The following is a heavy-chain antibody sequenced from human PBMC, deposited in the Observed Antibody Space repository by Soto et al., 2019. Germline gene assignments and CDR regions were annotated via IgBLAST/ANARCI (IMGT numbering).Heavy chain of an antibody. CDR1: GGSISSYY. Sequence: SETLSLTCTVSGGSISSYYWSWIRQPAGKGLEWIGRIYTSGSTNYNPSLKSRVTISVDTSKNQFSLKLSSVTAADTAVYYCARDHRYSSSWYNYYGMDVWGQGTTVTVSS. V-gene: IGHV4-4*07. CDR3: ARDHRYSSSWYNYYGMDV. CDR2: IYTSGST. J-gene: IGHJ6*02. D-gene: IGHD6-13*01.